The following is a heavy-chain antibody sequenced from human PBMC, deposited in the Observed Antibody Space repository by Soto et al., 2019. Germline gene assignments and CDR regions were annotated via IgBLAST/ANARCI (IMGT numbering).Heavy chain of an antibody. CDR1: GYIFTSYW. Sequence: PGESLKISCKGSGYIFTSYWITCVLQMPGKGLEWMGRIDPSDSYTNYSPSFQGHVTISADTSISTAYLQWSSLKASDTAIYYCARQEYTSSFGVDVWGQGTTVTVSS. CDR3: ARQEYTSSFGVDV. J-gene: IGHJ6*02. V-gene: IGHV5-10-1*01. CDR2: IDPSDSYT. D-gene: IGHD6-6*01.